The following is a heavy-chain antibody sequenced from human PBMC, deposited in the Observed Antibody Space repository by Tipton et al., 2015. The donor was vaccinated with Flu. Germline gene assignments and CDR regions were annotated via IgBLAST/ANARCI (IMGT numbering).Heavy chain of an antibody. CDR3: ARPYNSGWYGAFDI. J-gene: IGHJ3*02. Sequence: TLSLTCTVSGGSISGYYWSLIRQSPGKGLEWIGYIYNTGRTSYNPSLKSRVTISMDTSKNQVSLKLTSVTAADTAGYYCARPYNSGWYGAFDIWGQGTMVTVSP. CDR2: IYNTGRT. D-gene: IGHD6-19*01. V-gene: IGHV4-59*08. CDR1: GGSISGYY.